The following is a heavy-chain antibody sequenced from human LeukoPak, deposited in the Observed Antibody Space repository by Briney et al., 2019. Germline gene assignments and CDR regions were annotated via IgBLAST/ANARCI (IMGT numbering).Heavy chain of an antibody. J-gene: IGHJ4*02. D-gene: IGHD6-13*01. CDR1: GYTFTGVY. V-gene: IGHV1-2*02. CDR3: ARDITSSWPSDLGY. CDR2: LKPNSGGT. Sequence: ASVEVSCMGSGYTFTGVYMDWVRQAPGPGLEGVGWLKPNSGGTNYAQKFQGRVTMTRDTSISTAYMELSRLRSDDTAVYYCARDITSSWPSDLGYWGQGTLVTVSS.